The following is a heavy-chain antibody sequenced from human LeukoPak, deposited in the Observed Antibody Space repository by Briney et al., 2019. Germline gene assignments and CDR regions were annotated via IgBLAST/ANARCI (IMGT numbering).Heavy chain of an antibody. V-gene: IGHV3-23*01. CDR3: ARGGESVGVDFDY. Sequence: GGSLRLSCVASGFTFSSCAMNWVRQAPGKGLEWVSAVRVGGETHYADSVKGRFTISRDNSKNTVYLQMDSLRADDTAVYYCARGGESVGVDFDYWGQGTLVTVSS. D-gene: IGHD1-26*01. J-gene: IGHJ4*02. CDR1: GFTFSSCA. CDR2: VRVGGET.